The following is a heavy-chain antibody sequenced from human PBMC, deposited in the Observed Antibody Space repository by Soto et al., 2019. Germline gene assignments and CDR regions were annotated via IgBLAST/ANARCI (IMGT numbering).Heavy chain of an antibody. J-gene: IGHJ4*02. Sequence: PGGSLRLSCAASGFTFSNYRMNWVRQAPGKGLEWVSSISSGSTYIYYADSLKGRFTISRDNAKNSLYLQMNSLRVEDTAVYYCVRDLRYCTGASCYPNFDYWGQGTRVTVS. V-gene: IGHV3-21*01. CDR2: ISSGSTYI. CDR1: GFTFSNYR. D-gene: IGHD2-15*01. CDR3: VRDLRYCTGASCYPNFDY.